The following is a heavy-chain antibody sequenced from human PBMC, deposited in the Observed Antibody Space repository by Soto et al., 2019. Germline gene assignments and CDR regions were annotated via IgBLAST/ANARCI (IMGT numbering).Heavy chain of an antibody. V-gene: IGHV3-21*01. J-gene: IGHJ5*02. CDR2: ISSSSTYI. CDR3: AVIGVVAATHWFDP. CDR1: GLTFSSYS. Sequence: EVQLVESGGGLVKPGGSLRLSCAASGLTFSSYSMNWVRQAPGKGLGWVSSISSSSTYIYYADSVKCRFTISRDNAKNSLYLQMNSLRAEDTALYYCAVIGVVAATHWFDPWGQGTLVTVSS. D-gene: IGHD2-15*01.